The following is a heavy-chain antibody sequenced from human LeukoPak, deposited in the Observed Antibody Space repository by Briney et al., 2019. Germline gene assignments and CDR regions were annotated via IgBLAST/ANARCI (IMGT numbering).Heavy chain of an antibody. V-gene: IGHV4-39*07. J-gene: IGHJ3*01. CDR3: ASLRKRGGAFDL. Sequence: SETLSLICSASRGSISSSNYYWGWIRQPPGKGLEWIGNTYYSGTTYYNPSLPSLKSRVTILIDTSKNQFSLRLRSVTAADTAVYYCASLRKRGGAFDLWGQGTVVTVSS. CDR1: RGSISSSNYY. CDR2: TYYSGTT.